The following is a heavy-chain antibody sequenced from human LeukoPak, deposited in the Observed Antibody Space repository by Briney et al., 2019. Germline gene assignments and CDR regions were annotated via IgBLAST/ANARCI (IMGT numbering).Heavy chain of an antibody. Sequence: GRSLRLSCAASGFTFDTYGMHWVRQAPGKGLEWVAVISYDGSRKYYANSVKGRFTISRDNSKNTLFLQMNSLRADDTAVYYCARGPWQQPNYYLGQGTLVTVSS. CDR1: GFTFDTYG. V-gene: IGHV3-30*03. CDR3: ARGPWQQPNYY. CDR2: ISYDGSRK. D-gene: IGHD6-13*01. J-gene: IGHJ4*02.